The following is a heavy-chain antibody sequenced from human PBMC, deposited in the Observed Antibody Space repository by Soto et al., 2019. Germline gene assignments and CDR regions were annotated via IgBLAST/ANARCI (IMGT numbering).Heavy chain of an antibody. J-gene: IGHJ6*03. CDR3: ATGTIFGVVGYMDV. V-gene: IGHV4-59*01. CDR2: IYYSGST. Sequence: SETLSLTCTVSGGSISSYYWSWIRQPPGKGLEWIGYIYYSGSTNYNPSLKSRVTISVDTSKNQFSLKLSSVTAADTAVYYCATGTIFGVVGYMDVWGKGTTVTVSS. CDR1: GGSISSYY. D-gene: IGHD3-3*01.